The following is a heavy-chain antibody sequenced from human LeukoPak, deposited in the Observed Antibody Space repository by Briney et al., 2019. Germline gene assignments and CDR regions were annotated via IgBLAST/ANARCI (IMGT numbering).Heavy chain of an antibody. J-gene: IGHJ4*02. D-gene: IGHD3-10*01. Sequence: ASVKVSCKTSGYRFTSYAINWVRQAPGQGLEWMGWISSDSDQTNYAQSLRGRITVTKDTSTSTVYMELRSLRSDDTAMYYCARWAPYASGRPLDYWGQGTLVTVSS. V-gene: IGHV1-18*01. CDR3: ARWAPYASGRPLDY. CDR2: ISSDSDQT. CDR1: GYRFTSYA.